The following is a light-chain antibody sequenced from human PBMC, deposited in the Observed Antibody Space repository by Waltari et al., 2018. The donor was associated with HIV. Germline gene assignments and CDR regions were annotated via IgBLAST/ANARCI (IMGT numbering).Light chain of an antibody. J-gene: IGLJ2*01. CDR1: DSDIGSYSY. Sequence: QSALTQPPSASGSLGQSVTISCTGADSDIGSYSYVSWYQQHSDKAPKLLIFEVNKRPSGVPDRFSGSKSGNTASLTVSGLQAEDEAYYYCTSYTGTDTYVLFGGGTEVTVL. CDR3: TSYTGTDTYVL. CDR2: EVN. V-gene: IGLV2-8*01.